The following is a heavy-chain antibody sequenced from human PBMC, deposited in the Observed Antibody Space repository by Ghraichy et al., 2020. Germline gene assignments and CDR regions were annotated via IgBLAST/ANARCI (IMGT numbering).Heavy chain of an antibody. CDR1: GFSLSTSGMC. V-gene: IGHV2-70*01. D-gene: IGHD1-14*01. Sequence: SGPTVKPTQTLTLTCTFSGFSLSTSGMCVSWIRQPPGKALEWLALIDWDDDKYYSTSLKTRLTISKDTSKNQVVLTMTNMDPVDTATYYCARSPNRNWNFDYWGQGTLVTVSS. J-gene: IGHJ4*02. CDR2: IDWDDDK. CDR3: ARSPNRNWNFDY.